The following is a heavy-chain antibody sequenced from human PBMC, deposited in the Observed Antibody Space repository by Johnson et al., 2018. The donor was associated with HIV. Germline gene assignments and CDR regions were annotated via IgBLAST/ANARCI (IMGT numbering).Heavy chain of an antibody. Sequence: QVQLVESGGGVVRPGGSLRLSCAASGFTFSDYYMSWIRQAPGKGLEWVSSIGYSASDTYYADSVKGRFTVSRDNSKNTVDLHMDSLRPEDTAVYYCAKRQGGGAFDIWGQGTMVTVSS. D-gene: IGHD2-15*01. V-gene: IGHV3-11*05. CDR1: GFTFSDYY. CDR2: IGYSASDT. CDR3: AKRQGGGAFDI. J-gene: IGHJ3*02.